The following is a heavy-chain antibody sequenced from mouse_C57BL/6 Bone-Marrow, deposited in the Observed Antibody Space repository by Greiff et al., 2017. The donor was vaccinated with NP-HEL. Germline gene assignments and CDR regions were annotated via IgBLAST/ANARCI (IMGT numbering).Heavy chain of an antibody. D-gene: IGHD4-1*01. J-gene: IGHJ2*01. V-gene: IGHV5-4*01. CDR3: AREGGTSFDY. CDR1: GFTFSSYA. CDR2: ISDGGGYT. Sequence: EVNVVESGGGLVKPGGSLKLSCAASGFTFSSYAMSWVRQTPEKRLEWVATISDGGGYTYYPDNVKGRFTISRDNAKNNLYLQMSHRKSEDTAMYYCAREGGTSFDYWGQGTTLTVSS.